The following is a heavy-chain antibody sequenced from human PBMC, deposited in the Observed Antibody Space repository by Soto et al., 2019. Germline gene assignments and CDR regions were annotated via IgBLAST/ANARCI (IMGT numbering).Heavy chain of an antibody. Sequence: EVQLLESGGGLVKPGGSLRLSCVGSAFIFSDHSMNWVRQAPGKGLEWVTSIGDTGTFIYYADSVKGRFTISRDNAKNSLFLQMDSLRPEDTAVYYCARDQRYLRQGYSDYWGQGTLVTVSS. D-gene: IGHD4-4*01. J-gene: IGHJ4*02. CDR1: AFIFSDHS. CDR2: IGDTGTFI. CDR3: ARDQRYLRQGYSDY. V-gene: IGHV3-21*01.